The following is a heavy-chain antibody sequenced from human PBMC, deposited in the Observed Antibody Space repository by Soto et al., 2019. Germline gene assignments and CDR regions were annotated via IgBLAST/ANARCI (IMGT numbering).Heavy chain of an antibody. CDR2: ISSSSSTI. Sequence: GGSLRLSCAASGFTFSSYSMNWVRQAPGKGLEWVSYISSSSSTIYYADSVKGRFTISRDNAKNSLYLQMNSLRDEDTAVYYCARDRYNGYGGGLTRLVLGYFDYWGQGTLVTVSS. CDR3: ARDRYNGYGGGLTRLVLGYFDY. V-gene: IGHV3-48*02. D-gene: IGHD5-12*01. J-gene: IGHJ4*02. CDR1: GFTFSSYS.